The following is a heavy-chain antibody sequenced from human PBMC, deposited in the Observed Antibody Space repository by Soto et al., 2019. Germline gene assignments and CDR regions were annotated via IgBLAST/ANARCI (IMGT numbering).Heavy chain of an antibody. CDR1: GGSISSSSYY. V-gene: IGHV4-39*01. Sequence: SETLSLTCTVSGGSISSSSYYWGWIRQPPGKGLEWIGSIYYSGSTYYNPSLKSRVTISVDTSKNQFSLKLSSVTAADTAVYYCARRTRYYFDYWGQGTLVTVSS. CDR2: IYYSGST. J-gene: IGHJ4*02. CDR3: ARRTRYYFDY.